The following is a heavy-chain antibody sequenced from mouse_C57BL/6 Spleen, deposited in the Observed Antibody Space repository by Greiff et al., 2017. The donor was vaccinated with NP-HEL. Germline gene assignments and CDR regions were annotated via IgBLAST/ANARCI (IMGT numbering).Heavy chain of an antibody. D-gene: IGHD1-1*01. CDR1: GFTFSSYG. CDR3: ARQYYGSSYNNYFDY. Sequence: EVMLVESGGDLVKPGGSLKLSCAASGFTFSSYGMSWVRQTPDKRLEWVATISSGGSYTYYPDSVKGRFTISRDNAKNTLYLQMSSLKSEDTAMYYCARQYYGSSYNNYFDYWGQGTTLTVSS. V-gene: IGHV5-6*02. CDR2: ISSGGSYT. J-gene: IGHJ2*01.